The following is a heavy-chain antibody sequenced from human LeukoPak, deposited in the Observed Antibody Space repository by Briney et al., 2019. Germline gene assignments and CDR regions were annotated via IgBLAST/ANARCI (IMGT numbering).Heavy chain of an antibody. CDR3: ARSLKSNSRDAFDI. V-gene: IGHV4-59*01. Sequence: PSETLSLTCTVSGDSISSYYWSWIRQPPGKGLEWIGQMYYSGSAKYNPSLKNRATTSVDTSKNQFSLKLSSVTAADTAVYYCARSLKSNSRDAFDIWGQGTMVTVSS. CDR2: MYYSGSA. J-gene: IGHJ3*02. CDR1: GDSISSYY. D-gene: IGHD2/OR15-2a*01.